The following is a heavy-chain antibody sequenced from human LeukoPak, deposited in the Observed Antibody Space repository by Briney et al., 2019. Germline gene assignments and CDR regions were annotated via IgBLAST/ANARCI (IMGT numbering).Heavy chain of an antibody. CDR2: ISSSGSTI. D-gene: IGHD3-22*01. CDR3: ARDYYDNSGRFDY. Sequence: GGSLRLSCAASGFTFSIYEMNWVRQAPGKGLEWISYISSSGSTIYYAGSVKGRFTISRDNAKNSLYLQMNSLRAEDTAVYYCARDYYDNSGRFDYWGQGTLVTVSS. V-gene: IGHV3-48*03. CDR1: GFTFSIYE. J-gene: IGHJ4*02.